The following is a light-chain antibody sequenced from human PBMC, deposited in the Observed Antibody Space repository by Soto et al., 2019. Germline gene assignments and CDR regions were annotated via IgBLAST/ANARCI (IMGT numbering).Light chain of an antibody. Sequence: QSVLAQPASVSGSPGQSITFSCTGTSSDIGVYNYVSWYQQHPGKAPKLMIYEVNNRPSGVSNRFSGSKSGNTASLTISGLQAEDEADYYCSSYTKSNTYVFGNGTKVTV. CDR1: SSDIGVYNY. J-gene: IGLJ1*01. V-gene: IGLV2-14*01. CDR2: EVN. CDR3: SSYTKSNTYV.